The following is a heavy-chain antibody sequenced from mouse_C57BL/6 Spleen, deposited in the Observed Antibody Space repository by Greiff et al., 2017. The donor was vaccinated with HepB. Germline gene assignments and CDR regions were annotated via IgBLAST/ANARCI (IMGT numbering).Heavy chain of an antibody. CDR3: ARYGYYGTPPWFAY. J-gene: IGHJ3*01. CDR2: IYPRSGNT. V-gene: IGHV1-81*01. Sequence: QVQLQQSGAELARPGASVKLSCKASGYTFTSYGISWVKQRTGQGLEWIGEIYPRSGNTYYNEQVKGKATLTADKSSSTAYMELRSLTSEDSAVYFCARYGYYGTPPWFAYWGQGTLVTVSA. D-gene: IGHD1-1*01. CDR1: GYTFTSYG.